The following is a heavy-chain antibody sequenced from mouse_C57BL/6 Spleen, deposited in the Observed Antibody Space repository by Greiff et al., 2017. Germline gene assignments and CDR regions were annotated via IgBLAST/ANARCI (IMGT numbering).Heavy chain of an antibody. J-gene: IGHJ3*01. CDR2: INPNNGGT. Sequence: VQLQQSGPELVKPGASVKIPCTASGYTFTDYNMDWVKQSPGKSLEWIGDINPNNGGTIYTQKFKGKATFTVDKSSSTAYMELRSLTSEDTAVYYCARDEYDTAWFADWGQGTLVTVSA. V-gene: IGHV1-18*01. CDR3: ARDEYDTAWFAD. D-gene: IGHD2-4*01. CDR1: GYTFTDYN.